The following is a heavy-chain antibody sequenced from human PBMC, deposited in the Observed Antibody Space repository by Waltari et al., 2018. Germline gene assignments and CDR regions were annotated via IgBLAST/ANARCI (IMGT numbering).Heavy chain of an antibody. CDR2: INHSGST. CDR1: GGSFSGYY. CDR3: ARGNQTGRITIFGVVITYYFDY. J-gene: IGHJ4*02. V-gene: IGHV4-34*01. D-gene: IGHD3-3*01. Sequence: QVQLQQWGAGLLKPSETLSLTCAVYGGSFSGYYWSWISQPPGKGLDWIGEINHSGSTNYNPALKSRVTISVDTSKNQFSLKLSSVTAADTAVYYCARGNQTGRITIFGVVITYYFDYWGQGTLVTVSS.